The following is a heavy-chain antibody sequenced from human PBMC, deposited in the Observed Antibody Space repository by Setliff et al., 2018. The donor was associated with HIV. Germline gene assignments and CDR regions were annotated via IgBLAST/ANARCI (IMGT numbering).Heavy chain of an antibody. Sequence: ASVKVSCKASGYTFTSYAIHWVRQAPGQSLEWMGWINAGYGNTKYSQKLQGRVTITRDASASTAYMELSSLRSEDTAVYYCARCGAGEWHLYMDVWGKGTAVTVSS. CDR1: GYTFTSYA. CDR2: INAGYGNT. CDR3: ARCGAGEWHLYMDV. J-gene: IGHJ6*03. V-gene: IGHV1-3*01. D-gene: IGHD3-16*01.